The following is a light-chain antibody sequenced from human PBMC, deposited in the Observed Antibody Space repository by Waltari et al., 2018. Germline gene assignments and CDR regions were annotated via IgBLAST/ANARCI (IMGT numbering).Light chain of an antibody. CDR2: SNN. CDR3: SSWDDSVIGPV. Sequence: QSMLTQPPSASGTPGQRVTISCSGSSPTIGSKTVKWYQHLPGTPPRVLIYSNNQRPSGVPDRFSGSKSGTSASLAISGLQSEDEADYYCSSWDDSVIGPVFGGGTKLTVL. J-gene: IGLJ2*01. V-gene: IGLV1-44*01. CDR1: SPTIGSKT.